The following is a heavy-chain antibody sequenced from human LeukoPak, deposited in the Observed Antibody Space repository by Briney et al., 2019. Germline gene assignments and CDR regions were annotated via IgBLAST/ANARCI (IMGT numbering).Heavy chain of an antibody. D-gene: IGHD5/OR15-5a*01. V-gene: IGHV1-2*06. J-gene: IGHJ6*02. Sequence: ASVKVSCKASGYTFTGYYMHWVRQAPGQGLEWMGRINPNSGGTNYAQKFQGRVTMTREKSISTAYMELSRLRSDDTAVYYCARVTIVSYYYGMDVWGQGTTVIVS. CDR3: ARVTIVSYYYGMDV. CDR2: INPNSGGT. CDR1: GYTFTGYY.